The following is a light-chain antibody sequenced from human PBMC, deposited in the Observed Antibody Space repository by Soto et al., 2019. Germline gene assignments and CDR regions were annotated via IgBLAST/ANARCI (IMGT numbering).Light chain of an antibody. V-gene: IGKV3-15*01. CDR3: QQYNNWPFIP. Sequence: EIVMTQSPATLSLSPGERATLSCRASQSVRGNLAWYQQKPGKSPRLLIYGASSRATGIPVRFSGSGSGTEFTLTISSLQSEDFAVYYCQQYNNWPFIPFGQGTRLEI. J-gene: IGKJ5*01. CDR2: GAS. CDR1: QSVRGN.